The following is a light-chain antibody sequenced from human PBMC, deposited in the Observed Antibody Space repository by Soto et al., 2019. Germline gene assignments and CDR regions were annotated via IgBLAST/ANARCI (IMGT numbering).Light chain of an antibody. CDR1: SSNIGSHT. CDR3: AAWDDSLNGVV. J-gene: IGLJ2*01. CDR2: SNN. V-gene: IGLV1-44*01. Sequence: QTVVTQPPSASATPGQRVTISCSGSSSNIGSHTVNWYQQLPGTAPKLLIYSNNQRPSVVPDRFSGSKSGTSASLAISGLQSEDEADYYCAAWDDSLNGVVFGGGTKVTVL.